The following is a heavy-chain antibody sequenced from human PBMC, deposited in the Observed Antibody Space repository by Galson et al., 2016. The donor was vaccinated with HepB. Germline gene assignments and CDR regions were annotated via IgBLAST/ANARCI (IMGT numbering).Heavy chain of an antibody. D-gene: IGHD3-16*01. J-gene: IGHJ4*02. CDR3: AREDDYNYDAYFDY. CDR1: GFSLSTSGMC. Sequence: PALVKPTQTLTLTCTFSGFSLSTSGMCVSWIRQPPGKALEWLALIDWDDDKYYSTFLKTRLTISKDTSKNQVVLTMTNMDPVDTATYYCAREDDYNYDAYFDYWGQGTLVTVSS. V-gene: IGHV2-70*01. CDR2: IDWDDDK.